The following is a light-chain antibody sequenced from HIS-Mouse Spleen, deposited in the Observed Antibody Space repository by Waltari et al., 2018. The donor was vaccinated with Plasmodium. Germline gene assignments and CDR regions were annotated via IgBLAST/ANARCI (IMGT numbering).Light chain of an antibody. V-gene: IGLV2-8*01. CDR1: SRHEGGYKS. J-gene: IGLJ2*01. CDR3: SSYAGSNNLV. Sequence: SALTQPPPPSESPGQSVTIPCPGPSRHEGGYKSVSWYQQHPGKAPKLMIYEVSKRPSGFPDRFSGSKSGNTASLTVSGLQAEDEADYYCSSYAGSNNLVFGGGTKLTVL. CDR2: EVS.